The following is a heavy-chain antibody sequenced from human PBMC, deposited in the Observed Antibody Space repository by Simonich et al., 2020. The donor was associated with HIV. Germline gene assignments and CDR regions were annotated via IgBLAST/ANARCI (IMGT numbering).Heavy chain of an antibody. CDR3: AKDRYSSSSGSFDY. CDR2: ISWNSGSI. Sequence: EVQLVESGGGLVQPGRSLRLSCAASGFTFDDYAMHWFRQASGKGLEWVSGISWNSGSIGYADSVKGRFTISRDNAKNSLYLQMNSLRAEDMALYYCAKDRYSSSSGSFDYWGQGTLVTVSS. D-gene: IGHD6-6*01. J-gene: IGHJ4*02. CDR1: GFTFDDYA. V-gene: IGHV3-9*03.